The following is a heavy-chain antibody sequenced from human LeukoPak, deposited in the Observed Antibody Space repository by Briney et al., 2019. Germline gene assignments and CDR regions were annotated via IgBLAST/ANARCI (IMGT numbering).Heavy chain of an antibody. Sequence: PGGSLRLSCAASGFTFSSYPMNWVRHAPGRGLEWVSNIRTTAERANYANYADAVRGRVTVSRDDAKYTLYLHMNGLRDDDTAVYYCARDQGYAFDYWGQGILVTVSS. CDR1: GFTFSSYP. CDR3: ARDQGYAFDY. J-gene: IGHJ4*02. D-gene: IGHD2-8*01. CDR2: IRTTAERANYA. V-gene: IGHV3-48*02.